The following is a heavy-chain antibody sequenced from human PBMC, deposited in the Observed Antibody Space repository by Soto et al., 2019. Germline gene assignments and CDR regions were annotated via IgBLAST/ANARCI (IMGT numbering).Heavy chain of an antibody. J-gene: IGHJ4*02. D-gene: IGHD5-18*01. CDR3: ARDATAMVRRQQLLQTGLDS. Sequence: GGSLRLSCAASGFTFSYYWMSWVRQAPGKGLEWVANIKQDGSEKYYVDSVKGRFTISRDNAKNSLYLQMNSLRIEDTAVYYCARDATAMVRRQQLLQTGLDSWGQGSLVTVPQ. CDR2: IKQDGSEK. CDR1: GFTFSYYW. V-gene: IGHV3-7*05.